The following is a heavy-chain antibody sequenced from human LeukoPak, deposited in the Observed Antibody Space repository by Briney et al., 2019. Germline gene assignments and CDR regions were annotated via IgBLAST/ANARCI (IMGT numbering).Heavy chain of an antibody. Sequence: GGSLRLSCAASGFTFSNAWMSWVRQAPGKGLEWVGRIKSKTDGGTTDYAAPVKGRFTISRDDSKNTLYLQMNSLKTEDTAVYYCTTDILGQQLVGGVDYWGQGTLVTVSS. V-gene: IGHV3-15*01. J-gene: IGHJ4*02. D-gene: IGHD6-13*01. CDR2: IKSKTDGGTT. CDR1: GFTFSNAW. CDR3: TTDILGQQLVGGVDY.